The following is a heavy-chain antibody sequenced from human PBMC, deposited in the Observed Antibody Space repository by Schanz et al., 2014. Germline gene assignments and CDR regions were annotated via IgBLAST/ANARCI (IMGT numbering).Heavy chain of an antibody. Sequence: QVQLQESGPGLVKPSETLSLTCTVSGGSISSYYWSWIRQPPGKGLEWIGYIYYSGSTNYNPSLKSRVTISVDTSKNQFSLKLSSVTAADTAVYYCARLGVGDKAYYYYGTDVWGQGTTVLVSS. D-gene: IGHD1-26*01. CDR1: GGSISSYY. J-gene: IGHJ6*02. V-gene: IGHV4-59*01. CDR2: IYYSGST. CDR3: ARLGVGDKAYYYYGTDV.